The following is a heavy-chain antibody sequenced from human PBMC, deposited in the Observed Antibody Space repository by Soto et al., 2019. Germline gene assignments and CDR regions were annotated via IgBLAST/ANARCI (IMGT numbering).Heavy chain of an antibody. CDR3: ARVRSTAAGIRTTFDY. CDR2: IYHSGST. V-gene: IGHV4-34*01. Sequence: SETLSLTCAVYGGSFSGYYWSWIRQPPGKGLEWIGYIYHSGSTYYNPSLKSRVTISVDTSKYRFSLKLSSVTAADTAVYYCARVRSTAAGIRTTFDYWGQGTLVTVSS. J-gene: IGHJ4*02. D-gene: IGHD6-13*01. CDR1: GGSFSGYY.